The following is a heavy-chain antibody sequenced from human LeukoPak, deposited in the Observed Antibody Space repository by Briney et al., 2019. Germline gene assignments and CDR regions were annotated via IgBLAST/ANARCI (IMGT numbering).Heavy chain of an antibody. V-gene: IGHV3-23*01. CDR2: ISGSGGST. CDR1: GFTFSSYA. D-gene: IGHD3-16*02. J-gene: IGHJ6*04. Sequence: GGSLRLSCAASGFTFSSYAMSWVRQAPGKGLEWVSAISGSGGSTYYADSVKGRFTISRDNSKNTLYLQMNSLRAEDTAVYYCAKKMRLGELSLYNYYYYGMDVWGKGTTVTVSS. CDR3: AKKMRLGELSLYNYYYYGMDV.